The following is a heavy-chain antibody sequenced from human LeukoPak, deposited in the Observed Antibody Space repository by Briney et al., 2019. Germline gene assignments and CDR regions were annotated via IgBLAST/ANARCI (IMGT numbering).Heavy chain of an antibody. CDR3: ARESRSSGLFDY. Sequence: PGGSLRLSCAVSGFTSSGDWMHWVRQAPGKGLVWVSRSKNDGSSTSYADSVKGRFTISRDNAKNTLYLQMNSLRAEDTAVYYCARESRSSGLFDYWGQGTLVTVSS. V-gene: IGHV3-74*01. CDR1: GFTSSGDW. D-gene: IGHD6-19*01. CDR2: SKNDGSST. J-gene: IGHJ4*02.